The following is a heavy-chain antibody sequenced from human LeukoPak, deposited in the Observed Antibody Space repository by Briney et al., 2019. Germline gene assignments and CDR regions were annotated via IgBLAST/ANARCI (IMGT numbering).Heavy chain of an antibody. CDR2: ISSSSSYT. V-gene: IGHV3-21*05. D-gene: IGHD5-18*01. CDR3: ARVGTWIRSPVDY. J-gene: IGHJ4*02. Sequence: GGSLRLSCAASGFTFSSYEINWVRQAPGKGLEWVSYISSSSSYTNYADSVKGRFTISRDNAKNSLYLQMNSLRAEDTAVYYCARVGTWIRSPVDYWGQGTLVTVSS. CDR1: GFTFSSYE.